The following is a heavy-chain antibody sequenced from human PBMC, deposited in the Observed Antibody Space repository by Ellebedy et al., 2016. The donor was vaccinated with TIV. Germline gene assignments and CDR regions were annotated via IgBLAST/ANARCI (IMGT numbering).Heavy chain of an antibody. V-gene: IGHV3-30-3*01. D-gene: IGHD1-1*01. CDR2: ISYDGSNK. Sequence: GESLKISCAASGFPFRSYAMHWVRQAPGKGLEWVAVISYDGSNKYYADSVKGRFTISRDNSKNTLYLQMNSLRAEDTAVYYCAKDLFPSSTGPFDYWGQGTLVTVSS. CDR1: GFPFRSYA. J-gene: IGHJ4*02. CDR3: AKDLFPSSTGPFDY.